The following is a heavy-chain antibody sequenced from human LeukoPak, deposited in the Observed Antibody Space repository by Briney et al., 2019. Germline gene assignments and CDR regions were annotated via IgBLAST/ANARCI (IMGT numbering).Heavy chain of an antibody. CDR3: AKDGYSYDQWTNYYYYGMDV. CDR2: ISFDGNYK. J-gene: IGHJ6*02. D-gene: IGHD5-18*01. CDR1: GFIFDTYA. V-gene: IGHV3-30-3*02. Sequence: GRSLRLACATSGFIFDTYAMHWVRQAPGKGLEWVAFISFDGNYKYYADSVKGRFAISRDNSKNTLYLQMNSLRAEDTAVYYCAKDGYSYDQWTNYYYYGMDVWGHGTTVTVSS.